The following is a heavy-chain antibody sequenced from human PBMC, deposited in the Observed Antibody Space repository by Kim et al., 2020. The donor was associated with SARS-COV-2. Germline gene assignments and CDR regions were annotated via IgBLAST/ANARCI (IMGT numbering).Heavy chain of an antibody. Sequence: GGSLRLSCAASGFTFSSYSMNWVRQAPGKGLEWVSSISSSSSYIYYADSVKGRFTISRDNAKNSLYLQMNSLRAEYTAVYYCARDFYDYVWGSYRQTSPNDYWGQGTLVTVSS. CDR2: ISSSSSYI. V-gene: IGHV3-21*01. CDR3: ARDFYDYVWGSYRQTSPNDY. D-gene: IGHD3-16*02. CDR1: GFTFSSYS. J-gene: IGHJ4*02.